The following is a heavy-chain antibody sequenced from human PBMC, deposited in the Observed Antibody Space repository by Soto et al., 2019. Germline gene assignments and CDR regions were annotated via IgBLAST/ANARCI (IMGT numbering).Heavy chain of an antibody. CDR1: GYTFTSYD. Sequence: ASVKVSCKASGYTFTSYDINWVRQATGQGLEWMGWMNPNSGNTGYAQKFQGRVTMTRNNSISTAYMELSSLRSEDTAVYYCARGLNCGGDCYDAFDIWGQGTMVTVSS. V-gene: IGHV1-8*01. J-gene: IGHJ3*02. CDR3: ARGLNCGGDCYDAFDI. D-gene: IGHD2-21*02. CDR2: MNPNSGNT.